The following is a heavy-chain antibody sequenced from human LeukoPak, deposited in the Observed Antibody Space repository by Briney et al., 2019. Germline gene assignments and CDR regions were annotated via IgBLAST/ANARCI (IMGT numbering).Heavy chain of an antibody. CDR1: GYTFTSYD. V-gene: IGHV1-8*03. D-gene: IGHD3-10*01. CDR2: MNPNSGNT. J-gene: IGHJ5*02. CDR3: ARGLMVRGAYWFDP. Sequence: GASVKVSCKASGYTFTSYDINWVRQATGQGLEWMGWMNPNSGNTGYAQKFQGRVTVTRNTSISTAYMGLSSLRSEDTAVYYCARGLMVRGAYWFDPWGQGTLVTVSS.